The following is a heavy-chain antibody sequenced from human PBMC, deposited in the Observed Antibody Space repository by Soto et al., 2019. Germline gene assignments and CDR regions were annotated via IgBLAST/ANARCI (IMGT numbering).Heavy chain of an antibody. CDR1: GFTFSSYS. D-gene: IGHD3-9*01. V-gene: IGHV3-21*01. J-gene: IGHJ6*02. Sequence: GGSLRLSCAASGFTFSSYSMNWVRQAPGKGLEWVSSISSSSSYIYYADSVKGRFTISRDNAKNSLYLQMNSLRAEDTAVYYCASQNYYDILTGYSNYYYYYGMDVWGQGTTVTVSS. CDR3: ASQNYYDILTGYSNYYYYYGMDV. CDR2: ISSSSSYI.